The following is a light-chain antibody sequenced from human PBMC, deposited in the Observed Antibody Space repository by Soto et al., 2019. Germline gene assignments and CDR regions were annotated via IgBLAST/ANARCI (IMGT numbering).Light chain of an antibody. V-gene: IGLV1-47*02. CDR3: AVWDDRLRAGV. Sequence: QSVLAQSPSASGTPGQRVTISCSGGSSNVGSNYVYWYQHLPGTAPRHLIQSDNQRPSGVPDRFSGSKSGTSASLAISGLRSEDEGYYYCAVWDDRLRAGVFGGGTKVTVL. CDR2: SDN. J-gene: IGLJ3*02. CDR1: SSNVGSNY.